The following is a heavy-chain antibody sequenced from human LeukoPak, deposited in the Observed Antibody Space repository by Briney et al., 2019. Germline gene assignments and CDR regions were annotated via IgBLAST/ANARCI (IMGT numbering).Heavy chain of an antibody. CDR1: GFTFSRHA. CDR3: AKDPYGTTYFDY. V-gene: IGHV3-23*01. Sequence: GGSLRLSCAASGFTFSRHALGWVRQAPGKGLEWVSSLSGSDYNTYYADSVKGRFTISRENSKNTVYLQMNSLRAEDTAVYYCAKDPYGTTYFDYWGQGTLVTVSS. D-gene: IGHD1-14*01. J-gene: IGHJ4*02. CDR2: LSGSDYNT.